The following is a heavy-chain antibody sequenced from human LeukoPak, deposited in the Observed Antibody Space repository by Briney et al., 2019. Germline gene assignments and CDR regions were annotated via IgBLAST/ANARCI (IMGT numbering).Heavy chain of an antibody. J-gene: IGHJ5*02. V-gene: IGHV4-39*01. Sequence: PSETLSLTCTVSGGSISSSSYYWGWSRQPPGKGLEWIGCIYYSGSTYYNPSLKSRVTISVDTSKNQFSLKLSSVTAADTAVYYCARQVAVAGVNWFDPWGQGTLVTVSS. CDR3: ARQVAVAGVNWFDP. D-gene: IGHD6-19*01. CDR1: GGSISSSSYY. CDR2: IYYSGST.